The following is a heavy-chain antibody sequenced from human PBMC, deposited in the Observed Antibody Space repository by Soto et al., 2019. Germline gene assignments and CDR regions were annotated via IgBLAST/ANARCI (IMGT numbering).Heavy chain of an antibody. D-gene: IGHD6-6*01. CDR1: GFTFSIYS. CDR2: ISSSSSYI. J-gene: IGHJ4*02. CDR3: ARDQYSSSSGGY. V-gene: IGHV3-21*01. Sequence: PGGSLRLSCAASGFTFSIYSMNWVRQAPGKGLEWVSSISSSSSYIYYADSVKGRFTISRDNAKNSLYLQMNSLRAEDTAVYYCARDQYSSSSGGYWGQGTLVTVSS.